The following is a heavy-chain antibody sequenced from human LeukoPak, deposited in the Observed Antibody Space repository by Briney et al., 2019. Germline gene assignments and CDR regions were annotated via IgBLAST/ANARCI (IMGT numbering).Heavy chain of an antibody. CDR2: IYTNGST. J-gene: IGHJ3*02. V-gene: IGHV4-61*02. CDR1: GGSISSDSYY. CDR3: ARDLRWYDVFDI. D-gene: IGHD4-23*01. Sequence: SETLSLTCTVSGGSISSDSYYWSWIRQPAGKGLEWIGRIYTNGSTKYNPSLKSRVTISVDTSKNQFSLKLSSVTAADTAVYYCARDLRWYDVFDIWGQGTMVTVSS.